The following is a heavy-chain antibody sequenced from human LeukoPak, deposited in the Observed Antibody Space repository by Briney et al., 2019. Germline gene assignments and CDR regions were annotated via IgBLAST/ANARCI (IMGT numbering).Heavy chain of an antibody. CDR1: GFTFSIYW. Sequence: GGSLRLSCADSGFTFSIYWMSWVRQAPGKGLEWVANIKQDGSEKYYVDSVKGRFTVSRDNAKNSLYLQMNSLRAEDTAVYFCARSPMVRGPIGPPYYYYYMDVWGKGTTVTISS. CDR3: ARSPMVRGPIGPPYYYYYMDV. J-gene: IGHJ6*03. D-gene: IGHD3-10*01. CDR2: IKQDGSEK. V-gene: IGHV3-7*01.